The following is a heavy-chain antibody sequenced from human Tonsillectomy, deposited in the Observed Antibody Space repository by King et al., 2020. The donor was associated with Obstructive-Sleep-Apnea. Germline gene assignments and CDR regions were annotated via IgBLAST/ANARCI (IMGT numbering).Heavy chain of an antibody. CDR2: IKQEGIKK. CDR1: GFTCSSYW. CDR3: AREGMGGFDY. D-gene: IGHD3-16*01. J-gene: IGHJ4*02. V-gene: IGHV3-7*01. Sequence: VQLVESGGALVQPGGSLRLSWAASGFTCSSYWMSWVGQAPGKGLELVANIKQEGIKKDYVDSVKGRFTIARDNAEKSIYLEMNSLRDEDTAMYYCAREGMGGFDYWGQGALVTVSS.